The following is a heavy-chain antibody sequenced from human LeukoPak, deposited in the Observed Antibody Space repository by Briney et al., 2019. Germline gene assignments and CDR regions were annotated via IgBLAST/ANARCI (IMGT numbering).Heavy chain of an antibody. J-gene: IGHJ4*02. CDR2: INHSGST. Sequence: SEALSLTCAVYGGSFSGYYWSWIRQPPGKGLEWIGEINHSGSTNYNPSLKSRVTISVDTSKNQFSLKLSSVTAADTAVYYCARGRGIAARYDYWGQGTLVTVSS. V-gene: IGHV4-34*01. CDR3: ARGRGIAARYDY. D-gene: IGHD6-6*01. CDR1: GGSFSGYY.